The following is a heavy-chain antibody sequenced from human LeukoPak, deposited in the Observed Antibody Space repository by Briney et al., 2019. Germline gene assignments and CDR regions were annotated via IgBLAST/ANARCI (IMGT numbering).Heavy chain of an antibody. CDR1: GYTFTSYD. D-gene: IGHD5-12*01. J-gene: IGHJ5*01. CDR3: ARGRRYSGYDWFDY. V-gene: IGHV1-8*01. Sequence: GASVKVSCKASGYTFTSYDINWVRQATGQGLEWMGWMNPNSGNTGYAQKFQGRVTMTRNTSISTAYMELSSLRSEDTAVYYCARGRRYSGYDWFDYWGQGILVTVSS. CDR2: MNPNSGNT.